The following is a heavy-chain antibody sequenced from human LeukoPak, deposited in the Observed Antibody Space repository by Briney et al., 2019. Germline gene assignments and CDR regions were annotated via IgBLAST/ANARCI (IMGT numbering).Heavy chain of an antibody. J-gene: IGHJ4*02. CDR1: GGSIRSYY. CDR3: ARGKDLPFDY. Sequence: SETLSLTCTISGGSIRSYYWSWIRQPPGKGLEWIGYIYYTGTTNSNPSLQSRVSISLDTSKNQFSLRLSSVTAADTAVYYCARGKDLPFDYWGQGTLVTVSS. V-gene: IGHV4-59*01. CDR2: IYYTGTT.